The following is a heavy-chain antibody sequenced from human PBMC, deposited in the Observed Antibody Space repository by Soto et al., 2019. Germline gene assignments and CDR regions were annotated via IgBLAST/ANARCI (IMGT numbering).Heavy chain of an antibody. CDR1: GFTFSSYG. CDR3: AKDRRLRKDTAMAYENGGGMDV. D-gene: IGHD5-18*01. V-gene: IGHV3-30*18. CDR2: ISYDGSNK. J-gene: IGHJ6*02. Sequence: GGSLRLSCAASGFTFSSYGMHWVRQAPGKGLEWVAVISYDGSNKYYADSVKGRFTISRDNSKNTLYLQMNSLRAEDTAVYYCAKDRRLRKDTAMAYENGGGMDVWGQGTTVTVSS.